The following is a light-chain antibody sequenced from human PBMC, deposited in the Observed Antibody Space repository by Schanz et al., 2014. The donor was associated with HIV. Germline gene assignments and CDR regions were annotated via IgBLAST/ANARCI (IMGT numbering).Light chain of an antibody. CDR2: GVF. V-gene: IGLV2-8*01. Sequence: QSALTQPPSASGSPGQSVTISCTGTTSDVGLYTYVSWYQQHPGKAPKVVIYGVFDRPSGISNRFSGSKSGNTASLTVSGLQAEDEADYYCSSYAGSNNVVVFGGGTKLTVL. CDR3: SSYAGSNNVVV. CDR1: TSDVGLYTY. J-gene: IGLJ2*01.